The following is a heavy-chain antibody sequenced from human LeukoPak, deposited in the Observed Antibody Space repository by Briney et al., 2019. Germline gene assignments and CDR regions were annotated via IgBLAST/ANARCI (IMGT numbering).Heavy chain of an antibody. CDR1: GFTFSDHY. V-gene: IGHV3-11*04. Sequence: GGSLRLSCAASGFTFSDHYMSWIRQAPGKGLEWVSYISNGGSSLYYADSVKGRFTISRDNAKNSLFLQVNSLRAEDTALYYCARVRVAGFSDFDYWGQGTLVTVSS. CDR2: ISNGGSSL. D-gene: IGHD6-19*01. J-gene: IGHJ4*02. CDR3: ARVRVAGFSDFDY.